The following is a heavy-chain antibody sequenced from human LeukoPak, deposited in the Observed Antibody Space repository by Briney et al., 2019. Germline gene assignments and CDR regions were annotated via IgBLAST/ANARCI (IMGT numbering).Heavy chain of an antibody. J-gene: IGHJ5*02. CDR2: INHSGST. V-gene: IGHV4-34*01. CDR1: GGSFSGYY. Sequence: SETLSLTCAVYGGSFSGYYWSWIRQPPGKGLEWIGEINHSGSTNYNPSLKSRVTISVDTSKNQFSLKLSSVTAADTAVYYCARAPYYDFWSGYYKGGSWFDPWGQGTLVTVSS. CDR3: ARAPYYDFWSGYYKGGSWFDP. D-gene: IGHD3-3*01.